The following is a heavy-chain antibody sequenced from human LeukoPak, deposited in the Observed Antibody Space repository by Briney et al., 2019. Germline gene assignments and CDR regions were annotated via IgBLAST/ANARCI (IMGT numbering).Heavy chain of an antibody. V-gene: IGHV1-2*02. CDR1: GYTFTGYY. D-gene: IGHD3-10*01. Sequence: ASVKVSCKASGYTFTGYYIHWVRQAPGQGLEWMGWINPNSGGTYYAQSFQDRVTMTRDTSVSTAYMELSRLRSDDTAVYYCARAALGVWFGEPLGGPTEYWGQGTLVTVSS. J-gene: IGHJ4*02. CDR2: INPNSGGT. CDR3: ARAALGVWFGEPLGGPTEY.